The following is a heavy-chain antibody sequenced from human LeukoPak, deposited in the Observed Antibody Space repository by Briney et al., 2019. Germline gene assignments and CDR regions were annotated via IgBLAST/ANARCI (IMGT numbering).Heavy chain of an antibody. CDR3: ARTPRITIFRVVN. J-gene: IGHJ4*02. V-gene: IGHV4-28*06. CDR1: GYSISSSNW. D-gene: IGHD3-3*01. Sequence: SETLSLTCAVSGYSISSSNWWGWIRQPPGKGLEWIGYIYYSGSTNYNPSLKSRVTMSVDTSKNQFSLKLSSVTALDTAVYYCARTPRITIFRVVNWGQGTLVTVSS. CDR2: IYYSGST.